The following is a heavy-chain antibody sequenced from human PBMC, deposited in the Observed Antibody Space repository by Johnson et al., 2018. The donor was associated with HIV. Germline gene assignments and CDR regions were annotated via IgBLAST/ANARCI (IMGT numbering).Heavy chain of an antibody. CDR3: ARVGYSSSWYLGAFDI. CDR1: GFTFSSYA. J-gene: IGHJ3*02. Sequence: QVQLVESGGGVVQPGRSLRLSCAASGFTFSSYAMHWARQAPGKGLEWVAVISHDGSNKYYADSVKGRFTISRDNSKNTLYLQMNSLRAEDTAVYYCARVGYSSSWYLGAFDIWGQGTMVTVSS. CDR2: ISHDGSNK. D-gene: IGHD6-13*01. V-gene: IGHV3-30*04.